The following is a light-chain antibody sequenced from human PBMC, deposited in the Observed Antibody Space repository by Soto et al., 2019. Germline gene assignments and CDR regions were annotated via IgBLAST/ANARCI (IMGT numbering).Light chain of an antibody. CDR1: QSFGGD. CDR3: HQLIQGPPIT. V-gene: IGKV3-11*01. CDR2: DAS. J-gene: IGKJ4*01. Sequence: EIVLTQSPATLSLSPGERATLSCRASQSFGGDLDWYQQKPGQAPRLLIYDASNRASGIPARFSGSGSGTDFPLTISLLEHENLAVYDCHQLIQGPPITFGGGTKVEIK.